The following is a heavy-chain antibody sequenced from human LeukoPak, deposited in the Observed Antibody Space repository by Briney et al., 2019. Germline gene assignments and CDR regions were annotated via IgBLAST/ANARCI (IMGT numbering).Heavy chain of an antibody. CDR3: AKRPHYGSGIGYQTRLYYFDY. CDR2: ISGSGGST. V-gene: IGHV3-23*01. D-gene: IGHD3-10*01. Sequence: KTGGSLRLSCAASGFTFSSYAMSWVRQAPGKGLEWVSAISGSGGSTYYADSVKGRFTISRDNSKNTLYLQMNSLGAEDTAVYYCAKRPHYGSGIGYQTRLYYFDYWGQGTLVTVSS. J-gene: IGHJ4*02. CDR1: GFTFSSYA.